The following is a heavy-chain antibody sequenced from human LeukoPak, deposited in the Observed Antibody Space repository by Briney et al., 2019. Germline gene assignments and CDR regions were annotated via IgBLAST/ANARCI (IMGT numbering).Heavy chain of an antibody. D-gene: IGHD5-18*01. CDR2: ISTYNGNT. CDR3: ARDLRGDTYTSGLGPY. Sequence: ASVKVSCKASGGTFSSYAISWVRQAPGQGLEWMGWISTYNGNTNSAQKVQGRVTMTTDTSTSTAYMELRSLRSDDTAVYYCARDLRGDTYTSGLGPYWGQGTLVSVSS. J-gene: IGHJ4*02. CDR1: GGTFSSYA. V-gene: IGHV1-18*01.